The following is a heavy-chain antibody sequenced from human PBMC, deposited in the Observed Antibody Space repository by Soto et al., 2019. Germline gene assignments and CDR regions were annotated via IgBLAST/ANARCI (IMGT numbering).Heavy chain of an antibody. Sequence: LTCTVSGGSISSSSYYWGWIRQPPGKGLEWIGSIYYSGSTYYNPSLKSRVTISVDTSKNQFSLKLSSVTAADTAVYYCASPGVAAAEYYYGMDVWGQGTTGTSP. D-gene: IGHD6-13*01. CDR1: GGSISSSSYY. CDR3: ASPGVAAAEYYYGMDV. V-gene: IGHV4-39*01. J-gene: IGHJ6*02. CDR2: IYYSGST.